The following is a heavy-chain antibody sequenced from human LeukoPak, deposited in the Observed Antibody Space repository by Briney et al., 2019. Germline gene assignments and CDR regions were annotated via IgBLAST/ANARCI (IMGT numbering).Heavy chain of an antibody. J-gene: IGHJ4*02. V-gene: IGHV3-23*01. CDR3: ARVYGGDPGY. D-gene: IGHD2-21*02. CDR1: GFIFSNHA. Sequence: GGSLRLSCAASGFIFSNHAMTWVRQAPGKGLEWVSGISGSGVSTNYADSVKGRVTISRDNAKNTLYLQMNSLRAEDTSVYYCARVYGGDPGYWGQGTLVTVSS. CDR2: ISGSGVST.